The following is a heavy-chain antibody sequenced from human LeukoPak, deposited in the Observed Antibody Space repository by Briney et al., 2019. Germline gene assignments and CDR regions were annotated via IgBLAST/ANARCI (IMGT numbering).Heavy chain of an antibody. J-gene: IGHJ4*02. D-gene: IGHD3-16*01. CDR1: GFTFSTSA. Sequence: GGSLRLSCAASGFTFSTSAMNWVRQVPGKGLEWVSSIDLDSSHIYYAASVRGRFTISRDNARNSVYLQMNSLRVGDTAVYYCARDPLRYLRVGHYDYWGQGTLVAVSS. CDR2: IDLDSSHI. V-gene: IGHV3-21*01. CDR3: ARDPLRYLRVGHYDY.